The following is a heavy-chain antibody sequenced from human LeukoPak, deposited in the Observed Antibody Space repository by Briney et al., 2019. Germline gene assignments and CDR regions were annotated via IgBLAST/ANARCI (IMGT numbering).Heavy chain of an antibody. D-gene: IGHD1-14*01. J-gene: IGHJ6*03. CDR2: ISTYNGNT. CDR1: GYTFTNYG. Sequence: ASVKVSCKASGYTFTNYGISWVRQAPGQGLEWMGWISTYNGNTNYAQKLQGRVTMTTDTSTSTAYMELRTLRSDDTAVYYCARVDNPYYCFYYMDVWGKGTTVTVSS. CDR3: ARVDNPYYCFYYMDV. V-gene: IGHV1-18*01.